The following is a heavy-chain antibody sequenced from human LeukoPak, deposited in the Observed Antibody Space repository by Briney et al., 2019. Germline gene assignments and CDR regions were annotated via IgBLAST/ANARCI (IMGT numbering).Heavy chain of an antibody. CDR1: GLTFSNHW. D-gene: IGHD4-17*01. CDR2: INNEGSDT. J-gene: IGHJ3*02. CDR3: AKGDYGDSRRAFDI. V-gene: IGHV3-74*01. Sequence: GGSLRLSCVVSGLTFSNHWMHWVRHTPGKGLVWVSHINNEGSDTRYADSVKGRFTISRDNANNIVYLQMNSLRAEDAAVYYCAKGDYGDSRRAFDIWGQGTMVTVSS.